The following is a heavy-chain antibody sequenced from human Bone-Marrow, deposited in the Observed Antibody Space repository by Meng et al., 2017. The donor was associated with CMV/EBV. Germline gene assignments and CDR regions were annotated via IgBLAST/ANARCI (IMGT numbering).Heavy chain of an antibody. V-gene: IGHV1-18*01. J-gene: IGHJ6*02. D-gene: IGHD3-16*02. CDR1: GYTFTSYG. Sequence: SGYTFTSYGISWVRQAPGQGLEWMGWISAYNGNTNYAQKLQGRVTMTTDTSTSTAYMELRSLRSDDTAVYYCAREALYDGYYYGMDVWGQGTTVTVSS. CDR2: ISAYNGNT. CDR3: AREALYDGYYYGMDV.